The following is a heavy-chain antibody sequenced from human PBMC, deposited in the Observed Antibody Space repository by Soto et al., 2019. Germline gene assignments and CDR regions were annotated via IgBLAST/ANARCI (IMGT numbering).Heavy chain of an antibody. CDR3: ARATPTASADY. J-gene: IGHJ4*02. V-gene: IGHV4-31*03. CDR1: GGSNISGGFY. D-gene: IGHD2-2*01. Sequence: LSLTCTVSGGSNISGGFYWTWIRQHPGKGLEWIAYISYSGSTYSNPSLKSRVSISADASKNQSSLRLTSVTAADTAVYYCARATPTASADYWGQGTLVTVSS. CDR2: ISYSGST.